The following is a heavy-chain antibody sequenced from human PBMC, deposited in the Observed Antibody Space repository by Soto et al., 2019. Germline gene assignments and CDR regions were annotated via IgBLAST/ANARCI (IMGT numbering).Heavy chain of an antibody. D-gene: IGHD3-10*01. J-gene: IGHJ5*02. CDR2: ISGSGGST. CDR3: AKDFGRITMVRGARNWFDP. V-gene: IGHV3-23*01. Sequence: GGSLRLSCAASGFTFSSYAMSWVRQAPGKGLEWVSAISGSGGSTYYADSVKGRFTISRDNSKNTLYLQMNSLRAEDTAVYYCAKDFGRITMVRGARNWFDPWGQGTRVTVAS. CDR1: GFTFSSYA.